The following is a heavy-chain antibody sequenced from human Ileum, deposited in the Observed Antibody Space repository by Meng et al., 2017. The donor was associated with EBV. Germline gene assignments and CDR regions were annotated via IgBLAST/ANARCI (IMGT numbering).Heavy chain of an antibody. D-gene: IGHD3-10*01. V-gene: IGHV4-4*02. CDR2: IYHSGST. CDR3: ARGRRFGSGRYALDY. CDR1: GASIGSSFW. J-gene: IGHJ4*02. Sequence: QGELKEWGSGCVRPSGTLCLFCAVSGASIGSSFWWTWIRQPPEKGLEWIGEIYHSGSTNYNPSLKSRLTLSVDKSKSQFSLELISVTAADTAVYYCARGRRFGSGRYALDYWGQGTLVTVSS.